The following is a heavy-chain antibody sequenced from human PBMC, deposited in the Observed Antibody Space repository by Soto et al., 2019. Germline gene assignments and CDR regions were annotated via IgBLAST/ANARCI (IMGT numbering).Heavy chain of an antibody. CDR2: IYPGDSDT. Sequence: GESLKISCMGSGYKVSTWHNFTSYWIAWVRQMPGEGLEWMGIIYPGDSDTRYSPSFQGQVTISADKSINSVYLQWSSLKASDTATYYCARQSGAVVAAMFDYWGQGSMVTVSS. D-gene: IGHD2-2*01. CDR1: GYKVSTWHNFTSYW. V-gene: IGHV5-51*01. J-gene: IGHJ4*02. CDR3: ARQSGAVVAAMFDY.